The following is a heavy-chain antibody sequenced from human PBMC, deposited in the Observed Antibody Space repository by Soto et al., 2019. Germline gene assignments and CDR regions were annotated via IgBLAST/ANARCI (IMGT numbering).Heavy chain of an antibody. V-gene: IGHV3-23*01. CDR3: ANSAPSGSYYTYYFDY. Sequence: EVQLLESGGGLVQPGGSLRLSCAASGFTFSSYAMSWVRQAPGKGLEWVSAISGSGGSTYYADSVKGRFTISRDNSKNTLYLQMNSLRAEDTAVYYCANSAPSGSYYTYYFDYWGQGTLVTVSS. D-gene: IGHD3-10*01. CDR1: GFTFSSYA. CDR2: ISGSGGST. J-gene: IGHJ4*02.